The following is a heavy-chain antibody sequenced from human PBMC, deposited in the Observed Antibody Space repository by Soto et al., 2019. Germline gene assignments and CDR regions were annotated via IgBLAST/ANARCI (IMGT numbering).Heavy chain of an antibody. CDR2: IWYDGSNK. Sequence: QVQLVESGGGVVQPGRSLRLSCAASGFTFSSYGMHWVRQAPGKGLEWVAVIWYDGSNKYYADSVKGRFTISRDNSKNTLYLQMNSLRAEDTAVYYCARVGCSSTSCYWIVYYMDVWGKGTTVTVSS. D-gene: IGHD2-2*01. CDR3: ARVGCSSTSCYWIVYYMDV. J-gene: IGHJ6*03. CDR1: GFTFSSYG. V-gene: IGHV3-33*01.